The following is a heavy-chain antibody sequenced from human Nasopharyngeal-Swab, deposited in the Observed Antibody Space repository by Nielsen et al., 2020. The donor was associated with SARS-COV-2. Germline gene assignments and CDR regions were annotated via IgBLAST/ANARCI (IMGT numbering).Heavy chain of an antibody. J-gene: IGHJ4*01. CDR2: YSGRT. Sequence: YSGRTYSNPSLKSRVTISVDTSKNQFSLKLSSVTAADTAVYYCARELSSITIFGVVTRYFD. V-gene: IGHV4-31*02. D-gene: IGHD3-3*01. CDR3: ARELSSITIFGVVTRYFD.